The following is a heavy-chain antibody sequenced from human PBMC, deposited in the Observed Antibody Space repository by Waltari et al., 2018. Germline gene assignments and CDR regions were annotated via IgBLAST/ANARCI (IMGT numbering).Heavy chain of an antibody. CDR2: IYHSGRT. V-gene: IGHV4-38-2*02. Sequence: QVQLQESGPGLVKPSETLSLTCTVSGYSISSGYYWGWIRQPPGKGLEWIGSIYHSGRTYYNPSLKSRVTISVDTSKNQFSLKLSSVTAADTAVYYCARMGQWPQSYYFDYWGQGTLVTVSS. J-gene: IGHJ4*02. D-gene: IGHD6-19*01. CDR1: GYSISSGYY. CDR3: ARMGQWPQSYYFDY.